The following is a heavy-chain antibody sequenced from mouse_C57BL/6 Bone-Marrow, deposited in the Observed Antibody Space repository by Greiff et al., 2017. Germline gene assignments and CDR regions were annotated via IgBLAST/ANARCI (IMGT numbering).Heavy chain of an antibody. D-gene: IGHD1-1*01. CDR2: IYPGSGST. CDR1: GYTFTSYW. J-gene: IGHJ3*01. Sequence: VQLQQPGAELVKPGASVKMSCKASGYTFTSYWITWVKKRPGQGLEWIGDIYPGSGSTNYNDKFKSKATLTVDTSSSTAYMQLSSLTSEDSAVYYCARGEYYGSSRAWFAYWGQGTLVTVSA. CDR3: ARGEYYGSSRAWFAY. V-gene: IGHV1-55*01.